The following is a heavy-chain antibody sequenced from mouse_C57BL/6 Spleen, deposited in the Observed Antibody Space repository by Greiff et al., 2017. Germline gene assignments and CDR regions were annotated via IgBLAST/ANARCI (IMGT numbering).Heavy chain of an antibody. D-gene: IGHD1-1*01. CDR3: ARDYGSSYFDY. CDR1: GFTFSDYY. CDR2: INYDGSST. V-gene: IGHV5-16*01. J-gene: IGHJ2*01. Sequence: EVQLVESEGGLVQPGSSMKLSCTASGFTFSDYYMAWVRQVPEKGLEWVANINYDGSSTYYLDSLKSRFIISRDNAKNILYLQMSSLQSEDTATYYCARDYGSSYFDYWGQGTTLTVSS.